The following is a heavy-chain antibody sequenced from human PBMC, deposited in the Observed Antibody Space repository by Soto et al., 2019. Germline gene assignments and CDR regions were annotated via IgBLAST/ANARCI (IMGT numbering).Heavy chain of an antibody. V-gene: IGHV4-30-2*06. CDR1: GVAMTYGGYS. D-gene: IGHD5-18*01. CDR2: IGHLETT. Sequence: SETLSLTCSVSGVAMTYGGYSWSWIRQSPEKGLEWLGYIGHLETTYYNPSLKSRVTISVGTSKNQFSLNLTSVSAADTAVYYCVTPRGFSYGYFDYWGQGTLVTVSS. CDR3: VTPRGFSYGYFDY. J-gene: IGHJ4*02.